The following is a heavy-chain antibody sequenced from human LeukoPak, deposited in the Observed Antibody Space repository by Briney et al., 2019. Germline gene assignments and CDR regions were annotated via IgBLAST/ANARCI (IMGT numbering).Heavy chain of an antibody. Sequence: SETLSLTCTVSGDSLTGYYWGWIRQPPGKGLEWIGNIYYTGNTYYNPSLKSRVTISLDTSKNQFSLKVISMTAADTAVYYCASVRAITGEHDYWGQGTLVTVSS. D-gene: IGHD7-27*01. J-gene: IGHJ4*02. CDR2: IYYTGNT. CDR1: GDSLTGYY. V-gene: IGHV4-39*07. CDR3: ASVRAITGEHDY.